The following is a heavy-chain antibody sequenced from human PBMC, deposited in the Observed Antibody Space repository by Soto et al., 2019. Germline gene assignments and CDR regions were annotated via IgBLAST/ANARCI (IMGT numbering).Heavy chain of an antibody. Sequence: EVQLAESGGGFVEPGGSLRLSCVVSGFSLSRACMDWVRQVPGKGLVWVSRINKDATTTYADSVKGRFTISRDTAKNTLYLQMNSRRAADTALYYGAREAYWSFAWGQGTLVTVSS. V-gene: IGHV3-74*01. D-gene: IGHD2-21*01. CDR3: AREAYWSFA. CDR1: GFSLSRAC. CDR2: INKDATT. J-gene: IGHJ5*02.